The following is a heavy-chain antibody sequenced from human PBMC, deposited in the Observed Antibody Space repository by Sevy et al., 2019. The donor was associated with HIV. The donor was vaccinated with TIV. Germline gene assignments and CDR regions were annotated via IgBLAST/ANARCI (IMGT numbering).Heavy chain of an antibody. Sequence: GGSLRLSCAASGFSFSSYGMHWVRQAPGKGLGWMSYIQYDGSNKDYADSVKGRFTISRDNSKNTLYLQMNSLRVEDTAVFYCVKEGGGEEGEHWGQGTLVTVSS. CDR3: VKEGGGEEGEH. CDR1: GFSFSSYG. CDR2: IQYDGSNK. V-gene: IGHV3-30*02. D-gene: IGHD3-16*01. J-gene: IGHJ4*02.